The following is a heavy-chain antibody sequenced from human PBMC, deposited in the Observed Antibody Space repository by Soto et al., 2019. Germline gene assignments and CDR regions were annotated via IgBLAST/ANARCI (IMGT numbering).Heavy chain of an antibody. J-gene: IGHJ4*02. V-gene: IGHV3-7*03. CDR3: VKQAHGLDGVAFEY. Sequence: GGSLRLSCAASGFTFSSFWMTWVRQAPGKGLEWVANIKQDGSEKYYVDSVKGRFTISRDNARNSLFLEMKSLRSEDTAIYYCVKQAHGLDGVAFEYWGQGTQVTVAT. CDR2: IKQDGSEK. CDR1: GFTFSSFW. D-gene: IGHD2-15*01.